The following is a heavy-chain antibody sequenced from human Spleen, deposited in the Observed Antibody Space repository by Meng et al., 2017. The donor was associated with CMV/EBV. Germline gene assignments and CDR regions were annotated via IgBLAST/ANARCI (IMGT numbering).Heavy chain of an antibody. J-gene: IGHJ6*02. CDR1: GFTFSSYA. CDR3: ARPEGIAAAGTPDDYYYGMDV. CDR2: ISGSGGST. D-gene: IGHD6-13*01. V-gene: IGHV3-23*01. Sequence: GESLKISCAASGFTFSSYAMSWVRQAPGKGLEWVSAISGSGGSTYYADSVKGRFTISRDNSKNTLYLQMNSLRGEDTAMYYCARPEGIAAAGTPDDYYYGMDVWGQGTTVTVSS.